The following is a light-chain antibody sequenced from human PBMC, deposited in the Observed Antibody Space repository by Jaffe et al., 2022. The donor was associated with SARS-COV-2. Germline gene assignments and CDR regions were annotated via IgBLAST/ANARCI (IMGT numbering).Light chain of an antibody. J-gene: IGKJ4*01. CDR2: DAS. CDR3: QQRRKWPLT. V-gene: IGKV3-11*01. Sequence: EIVLTQSPATLSLSLGERATLSCRASQSVSSYLAWYQQKPGQPPRLLIYDASNRATGIPARVSGSGSGTDFTLTISSLEPEDFAVYYCQQRRKWPLTFGGGTKVEIK. CDR1: QSVSSY.